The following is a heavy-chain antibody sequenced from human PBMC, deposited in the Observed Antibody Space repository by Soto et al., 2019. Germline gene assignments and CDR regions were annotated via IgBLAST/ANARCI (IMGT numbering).Heavy chain of an antibody. V-gene: IGHV3-23*01. CDR2: ISSSGDNT. D-gene: IGHD5-18*01. Sequence: GGSLRLSCAASGFTFSSYSMNWVRQAPGEGLEWVSAISSSGDNTYYADSVKGRFTISRDNSKNTLFLQMNSLRAEDAAVYYCAKDDPLTTARGAFDVWGQGTMVTVSS. CDR1: GFTFSSYS. CDR3: AKDDPLTTARGAFDV. J-gene: IGHJ3*01.